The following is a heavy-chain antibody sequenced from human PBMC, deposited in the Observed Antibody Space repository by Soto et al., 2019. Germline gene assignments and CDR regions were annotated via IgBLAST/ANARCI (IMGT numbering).Heavy chain of an antibody. J-gene: IGHJ4*02. V-gene: IGHV4-30-4*01. CDR2: ISNSGST. D-gene: IGHD4-17*01. CDR3: ATESGSTYGYFDY. CDR1: GGSVTSDEDY. Sequence: TLSLTCTVSGGSVTSDEDYWSWIRQSPGKGLEWIGYISNSGSTGYNPSLKTRLSMSVDRSKNQFTLGLTSVTAADTAVYFCATESGSTYGYFDYWGQGTQVTVS.